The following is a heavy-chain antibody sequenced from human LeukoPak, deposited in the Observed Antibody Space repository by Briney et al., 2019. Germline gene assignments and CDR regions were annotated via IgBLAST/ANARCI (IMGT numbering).Heavy chain of an antibody. V-gene: IGHV1-18*01. D-gene: IGHD2-15*01. Sequence: ASVKVSCKASGYSFTTYANSWVRQAPGQGLEWMGWLSAYNANTNYAQKFQGRVTMTTDTSTNTAYMELRSLTSDDTAVYYCARDREGGCSGGSCYSDAWGQGTLVTVSS. CDR3: ARDREGGCSGGSCYSDA. CDR2: LSAYNANT. J-gene: IGHJ4*02. CDR1: GYSFTTYA.